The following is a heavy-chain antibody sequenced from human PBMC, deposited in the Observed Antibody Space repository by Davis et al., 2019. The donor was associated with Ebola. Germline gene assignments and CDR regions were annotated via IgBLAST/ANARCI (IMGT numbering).Heavy chain of an antibody. D-gene: IGHD2-15*01. CDR3: AKDGGHYSPYYFDY. V-gene: IGHV3-23*01. CDR2: ISDSGRNT. Sequence: GESLKISCAASGFTFSSYAMSWVRQAPGKGLEWVSSISDSGRNTFYADSVKGRFTVSRDNSKNTLYLQMNSLRAEDTAVYYCAKDGGHYSPYYFDYWGQGTLVTVSS. CDR1: GFTFSSYA. J-gene: IGHJ4*02.